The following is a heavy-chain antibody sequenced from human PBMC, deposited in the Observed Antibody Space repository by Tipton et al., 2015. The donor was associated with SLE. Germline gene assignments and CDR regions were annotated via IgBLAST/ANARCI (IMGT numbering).Heavy chain of an antibody. Sequence: GLVKPSETLSLTCSVSGGPIFGSNFYWGWIRQPPGKGLEWIGSIYYSGRTYYNPSLKSRVTISVDTSKNQFSLKLRSVTAADTAVYYCARDEYRYDATGYHLLGHFDFWGQGTLVTVSS. CDR2: IYYSGRT. CDR1: GGPIFGSNFY. D-gene: IGHD3-22*01. J-gene: IGHJ4*02. V-gene: IGHV4-39*07. CDR3: ARDEYRYDATGYHLLGHFDF.